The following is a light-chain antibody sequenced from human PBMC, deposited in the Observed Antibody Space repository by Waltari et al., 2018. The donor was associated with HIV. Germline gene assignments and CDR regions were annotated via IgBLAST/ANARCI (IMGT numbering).Light chain of an antibody. CDR1: QSVSSH. CDR3: QQYNNWASWT. V-gene: IGKV3-15*01. CDR2: GAC. Sequence: EIVMTQSPATLSLSPGERATLSCRASQSVSSHLVWYQQKPGLGPWLRIYGACTRATGIPARFRGSGSGTDFTLTISSLQSEEFAVYYWQQYNNWASWTFGQGTNVEI. J-gene: IGKJ1*01.